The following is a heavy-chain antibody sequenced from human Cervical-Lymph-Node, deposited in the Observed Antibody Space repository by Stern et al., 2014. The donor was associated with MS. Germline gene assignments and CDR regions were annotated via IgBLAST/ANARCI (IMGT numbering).Heavy chain of an antibody. CDR3: ARDEGEPYGMDV. J-gene: IGHJ6*02. V-gene: IGHV3-33*01. CDR2: IWYDGTHK. CDR1: GFTFSTYG. D-gene: IGHD1-14*01. Sequence: VQLVESGGGVVQPGRSLRLSCAASGFTFSTYGMHWVRQAPGKGLEWVAVIWYDGTHKHYTDSVKGRFTISRDNSKNTLYLQMNSLRAEDTAVYYCARDEGEPYGMDVWGQGTTGTVSS.